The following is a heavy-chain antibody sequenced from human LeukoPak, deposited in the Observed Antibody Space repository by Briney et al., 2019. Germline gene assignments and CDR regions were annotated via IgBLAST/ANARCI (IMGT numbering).Heavy chain of an antibody. CDR2: IYYSGST. CDR3: ARDTVWFGELRGAFDI. CDR1: GGSISSGGYY. V-gene: IGHV4-31*03. Sequence: SQTLSLTCTVSGGSISSGGYYWTWIRQHPGKGLEWIGYIYYSGSTYYNPSRKSRLTISVDTSKNQFSLKLSSVTAADTAVYYCARDTVWFGELRGAFDIWGQGTMVTVSS. D-gene: IGHD3-10*01. J-gene: IGHJ3*02.